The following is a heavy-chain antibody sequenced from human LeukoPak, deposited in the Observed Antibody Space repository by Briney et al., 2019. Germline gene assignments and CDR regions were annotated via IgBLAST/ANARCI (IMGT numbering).Heavy chain of an antibody. CDR1: GFIFSDYT. D-gene: IGHD4-23*01. V-gene: IGHV3-23*01. CDR2: FTAYGGT. J-gene: IGHJ5*02. CDR3: AKGSTGGKVDWFDP. Sequence: PGGSLGLSCAASGFIFSDYTMMWVRRAPGKGLQWVATFTAYGGTYYAASVKGRLAISRDNSRDTVSLYMNSLRVEDTAMYYCAKGSTGGKVDWFDPWGPGTLVTVSS.